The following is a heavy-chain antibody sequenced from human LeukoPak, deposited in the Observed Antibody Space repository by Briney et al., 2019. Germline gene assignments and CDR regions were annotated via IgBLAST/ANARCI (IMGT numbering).Heavy chain of an antibody. CDR3: ARDMLAVPSNWFDP. D-gene: IGHD2-8*01. CDR2: INPSGGGT. J-gene: IGHJ5*02. V-gene: IGHV1-46*01. CDR1: GYTFTSYY. Sequence: ASVKVSCKASGYTFTSYYIHWVREAPGQVLEWMGVINPSGGGTSYAQKFQGRVTMTRDTSTSTVYMDLRSLRSEDTAVYFCARDMLAVPSNWFDPWGQGTLVTVSS.